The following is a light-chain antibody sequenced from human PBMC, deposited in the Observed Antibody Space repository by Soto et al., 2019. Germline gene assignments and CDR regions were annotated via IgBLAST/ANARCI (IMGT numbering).Light chain of an antibody. CDR2: SAT. V-gene: IGKV3-15*01. Sequence: EIVMTQSPAPLSVSPGERAALSCRASQSVSISLAWYQQKPGQAPRLLIYSATTRATGIPARFSGSGSGTDFTLTITSLQAEDVAVYYCQQYHSDPITFGQGTRLEIK. CDR1: QSVSIS. J-gene: IGKJ5*01. CDR3: QQYHSDPIT.